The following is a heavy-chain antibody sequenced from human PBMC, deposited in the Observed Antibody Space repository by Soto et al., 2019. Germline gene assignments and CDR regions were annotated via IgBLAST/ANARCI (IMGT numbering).Heavy chain of an antibody. J-gene: IGHJ6*02. CDR1: GGSFSGYY. CDR3: ARVSGIYYYGMDV. Sequence: QVQLQQWGAGLLKPSETLSLTCAVYGGSFSGYYWSWIRQPPGKGPEWIGEINHSGSTNYNPSLKNRVPLSVATSKNQASLMLRSVTAADTAVYYCARVSGIYYYGMDVWGQGTTVTVSS. V-gene: IGHV4-34*01. CDR2: INHSGST. D-gene: IGHD3-10*01.